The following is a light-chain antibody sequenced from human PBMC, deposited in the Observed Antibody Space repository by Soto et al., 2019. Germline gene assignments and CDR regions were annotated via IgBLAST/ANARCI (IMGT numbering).Light chain of an antibody. CDR3: CSYVGARTYV. J-gene: IGLJ1*01. CDR2: EGS. V-gene: IGLV2-23*01. CDR1: ISDVGSSGP. Sequence: QSALTQPASVSGTPGQSITISCSGSISDVGSSGPVSWYQHHPGQVPKLIIYEGSRRPSGVSSRFSGSKTGNTASLTITGLQAEDEANYYCCSYVGARTYVFGTGTKVTVL.